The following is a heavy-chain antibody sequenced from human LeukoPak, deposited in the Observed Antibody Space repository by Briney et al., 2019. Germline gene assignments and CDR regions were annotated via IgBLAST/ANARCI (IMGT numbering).Heavy chain of an antibody. D-gene: IGHD3-3*01. V-gene: IGHV1-69*05. Sequence: ASVKVSCTASGATFSSYAISWVRQAPGQGPEWMVGIIPIFGTANYAQKFQGRVTITTDESTSTAYMELSSLRSEDTAVYYCARDRKGKRFLEWDPGYYMDVRGKGTTVTVSS. J-gene: IGHJ6*03. CDR1: GATFSSYA. CDR2: IIPIFGTA. CDR3: ARDRKGKRFLEWDPGYYMDV.